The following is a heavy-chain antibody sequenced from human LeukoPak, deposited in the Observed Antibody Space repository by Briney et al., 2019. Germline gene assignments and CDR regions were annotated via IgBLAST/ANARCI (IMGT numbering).Heavy chain of an antibody. Sequence: PGGSLRLSCAASGFTFSSYSMNWVRQAPGKGLEWIGYIYYSGSTNYNPSLKSRVTISVDTSKKQFSLKLSSVTAADTAVYYCARLSGYDWESSYDYWGQGTLVTVSS. CDR1: GFTFSSYS. V-gene: IGHV4-59*01. D-gene: IGHD5-12*01. CDR2: IYYSGST. CDR3: ARLSGYDWESSYDY. J-gene: IGHJ4*02.